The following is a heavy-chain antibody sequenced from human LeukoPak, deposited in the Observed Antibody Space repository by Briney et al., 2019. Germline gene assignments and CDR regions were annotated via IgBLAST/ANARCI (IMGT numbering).Heavy chain of an antibody. CDR1: GYTFTSYG. J-gene: IGHJ4*02. CDR2: ISAYNGNT. Sequence: ASVKVSCKASGYTFTSYGISWVRQAPGQGLEWMGWISAYNGNTNYAQKLQGRVTMTTDTSTSTAYMELRSLGSDDTAVYYCARDTSEYYYDSSGYYYWGQGTLVTVSS. V-gene: IGHV1-18*01. CDR3: ARDTSEYYYDSSGYYY. D-gene: IGHD3-22*01.